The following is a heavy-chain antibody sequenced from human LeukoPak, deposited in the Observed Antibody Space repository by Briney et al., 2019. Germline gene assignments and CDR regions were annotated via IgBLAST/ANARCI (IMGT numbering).Heavy chain of an antibody. J-gene: IGHJ3*01. CDR2: IYYRGST. D-gene: IGHD3-10*01. Sequence: SETLSLTCTVSGGSISSNYWSWIRQSPGKGLEWIGYIYYRGSTDYNPSLKSRVTISVDTSKNQFSLKLSSVTAADTAVYYCARRRITRVRAYAGFDLWGQGSTVSVSS. V-gene: IGHV4-59*08. CDR1: GGSISSNY. CDR3: ARRRITRVRAYAGFDL.